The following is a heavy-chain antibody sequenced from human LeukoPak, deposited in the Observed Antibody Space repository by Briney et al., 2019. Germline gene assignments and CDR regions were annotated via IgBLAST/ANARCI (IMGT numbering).Heavy chain of an antibody. CDR1: GLTVSSSY. CDR2: IYSGGST. J-gene: IGHJ4*02. Sequence: GGSLRLSCSASGLTVSSSYMSWVRQAPGKGLEWVSVIYSGGSTYYADSVKGRFTISRDSSKNTLYLQMNSLRAEDTAVYYCARGGGAFCGGDCHRNFDSWGQGALVTVSS. V-gene: IGHV3-53*01. D-gene: IGHD2-21*02. CDR3: ARGGGAFCGGDCHRNFDS.